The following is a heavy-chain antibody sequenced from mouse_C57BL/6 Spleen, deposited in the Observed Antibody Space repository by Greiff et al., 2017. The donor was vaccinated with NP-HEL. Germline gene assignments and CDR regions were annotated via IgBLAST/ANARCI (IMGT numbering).Heavy chain of an antibody. V-gene: IGHV5-4*01. J-gene: IGHJ4*01. CDR2: ISDGGSYT. D-gene: IGHD1-1*01. CDR3: ARRATVVAGGDAMDD. Sequence: EVQRVESGGGLVKPGGSLKLSCAASGFTFSSYAMSWVRQTPEKRLEWVATISDGGSYTYYPDNVKGRFTISRDNAKNNLYLQMSHLKSEDTAMYYCARRATVVAGGDAMDDWGQGTSVTVSS. CDR1: GFTFSSYA.